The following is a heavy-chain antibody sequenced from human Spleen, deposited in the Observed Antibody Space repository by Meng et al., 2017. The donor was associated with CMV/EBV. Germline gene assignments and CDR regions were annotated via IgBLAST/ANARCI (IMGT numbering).Heavy chain of an antibody. CDR2: IRYDGSDE. D-gene: IGHD1-26*01. Sequence: SCKASGYTFTGYYMHWVRQAPGQGLEWVAFIRYDGSDEYYADSVKGRFTISRDNSKNTVYLQMNSLRAEDTALYYCAKCLSGTGSDYWGQGTLVTVSS. V-gene: IGHV3-30*02. CDR3: AKCLSGTGSDY. CDR1: GYTFTGYY. J-gene: IGHJ4*02.